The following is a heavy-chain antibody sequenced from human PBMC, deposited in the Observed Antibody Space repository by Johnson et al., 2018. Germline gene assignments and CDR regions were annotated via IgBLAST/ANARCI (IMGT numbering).Heavy chain of an antibody. CDR3: AKDGGIAAAGTPPWGYGMDV. Sequence: VQLVESGGGLVQXGGSLRLSCAASGFTFSSYWMHWVRQAPGKGLVWVSRINSDGSSTSYADSVKGRFTISRDNAKNTLYLQMNSLRAEDTALYYCAKDGGIAAAGTPPWGYGMDVWGQGTTVTVSS. CDR1: GFTFSSYW. CDR2: INSDGSST. D-gene: IGHD6-13*01. V-gene: IGHV3-74*01. J-gene: IGHJ6*02.